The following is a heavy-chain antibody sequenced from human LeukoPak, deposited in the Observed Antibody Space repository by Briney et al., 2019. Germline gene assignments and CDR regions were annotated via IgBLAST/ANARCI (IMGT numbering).Heavy chain of an antibody. V-gene: IGHV3-74*01. Sequence: PGGSLRPSCAASGFTFSSYSMNWARQAPGKGLEWVSRINSDGSSTNYADSVKDRFTISRDNAKNTLYPQMNSLRAEDTAVYYCARGHIVVVTAPDYWGQGTLVTVSS. J-gene: IGHJ4*02. CDR3: ARGHIVVVTAPDY. D-gene: IGHD2-21*02. CDR1: GFTFSSYS. CDR2: INSDGSST.